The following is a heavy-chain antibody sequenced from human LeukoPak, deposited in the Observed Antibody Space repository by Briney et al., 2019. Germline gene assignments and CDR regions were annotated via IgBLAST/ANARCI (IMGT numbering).Heavy chain of an antibody. CDR2: IKGSAGAT. Sequence: GGSLRLSCVASGFTFSSYIMTWVRQAPGEGLEWVATIKGSAGATFYADSVKGRFTISRDNSKNTLYLQMNSLRADDTALYCCARDHESSGYHSSDYWGQGTRVTVSS. CDR1: GFTFSSYI. CDR3: ARDHESSGYHSSDY. D-gene: IGHD3-22*01. J-gene: IGHJ4*02. V-gene: IGHV3-23*01.